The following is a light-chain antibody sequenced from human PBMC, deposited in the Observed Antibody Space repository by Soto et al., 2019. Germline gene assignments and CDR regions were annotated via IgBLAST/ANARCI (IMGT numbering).Light chain of an antibody. Sequence: DIQMTQSPSSLSASVGDRVTITCQASQDISNYLNWYQQKPGKAPKLLIYDASNLETGFPSRFSGSGSGTDFTFTISSLQPEDIATYYCQQYDNLPPEFTFGPGTKVDLK. V-gene: IGKV1-33*01. J-gene: IGKJ3*01. CDR3: QQYDNLPPEFT. CDR1: QDISNY. CDR2: DAS.